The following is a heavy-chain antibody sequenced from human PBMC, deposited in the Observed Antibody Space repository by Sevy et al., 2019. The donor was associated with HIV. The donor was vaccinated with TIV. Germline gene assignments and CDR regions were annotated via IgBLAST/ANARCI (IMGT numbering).Heavy chain of an antibody. J-gene: IGHJ4*02. Sequence: GGSLILSCAASGFTFSRYWMSWVRQAPGKGLEWVANIKQDGSEKYYVDSVKGRFTISRDNAKNSLYLQMNSLRADDTAVYYCARVKDDSSGYRFDYWGQGTLVTVSS. CDR3: ARVKDDSSGYRFDY. D-gene: IGHD3-22*01. CDR1: GFTFSRYW. CDR2: IKQDGSEK. V-gene: IGHV3-7*01.